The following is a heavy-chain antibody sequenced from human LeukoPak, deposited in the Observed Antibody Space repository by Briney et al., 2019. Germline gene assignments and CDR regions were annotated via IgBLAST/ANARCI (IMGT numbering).Heavy chain of an antibody. CDR1: GYTFTGYF. CDR3: AREIWYYSQ. CDR2: INPNSGAT. J-gene: IGHJ4*02. V-gene: IGHV1-2*02. Sequence: ASVKVSCKASGYTFTGYFMHWMRQAPGQGLEWMAWINPNSGATNYAPKFQGRVTMTRDTSISTAYLDLSGLRSDDTAVYFCAREIWYYSQWGQGTLVTVSS. D-gene: IGHD6-13*01.